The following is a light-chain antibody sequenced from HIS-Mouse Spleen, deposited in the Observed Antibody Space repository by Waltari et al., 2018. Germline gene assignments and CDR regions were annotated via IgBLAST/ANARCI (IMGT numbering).Light chain of an antibody. V-gene: IGLV1-47*01. CDR1: SSHIGSNY. CDR2: RNN. CDR3: AAWDDSLSGV. J-gene: IGLJ2*01. Sequence: QSVLTQPPSASGTPGQRVTISCSGSSSHIGSNYVYWYQQPPGTAPKLLIYRNNPRPAGVPDRFSGSKSGTSASLAISGLRSEDEADYYCAAWDDSLSGVFGGGTKLTVL.